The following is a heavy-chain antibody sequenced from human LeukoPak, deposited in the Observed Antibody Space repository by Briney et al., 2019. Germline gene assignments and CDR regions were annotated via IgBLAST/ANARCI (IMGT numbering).Heavy chain of an antibody. J-gene: IGHJ3*02. CDR1: GFTFSSYG. Sequence: GGSLRLSYAASGFTFSSYGMHWVRQAPGKGLEWVAVIWYDGSNKYYADSVKGRFTISRDNSKNTLYLQMNSLRAEGTAVYYCARDFLWFGDSSDAFDIWGKGTMVTVSS. CDR2: IWYDGSNK. V-gene: IGHV3-33*01. CDR3: ARDFLWFGDSSDAFDI. D-gene: IGHD3-10*01.